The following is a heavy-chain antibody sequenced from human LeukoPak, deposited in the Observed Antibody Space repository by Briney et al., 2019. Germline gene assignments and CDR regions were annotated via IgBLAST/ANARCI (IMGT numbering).Heavy chain of an antibody. CDR2: IYYSGST. Sequence: SETLSLTCTVSGGSISSGGYYWSWIRQHPGKGLEWIGYIYYSGSTYYNPSLKSRVTISVDTSKNQFSLKPSSVTAADTAVYYCARALGPVNYFDYWGQGTLVTVSS. CDR1: GGSISSGGYY. V-gene: IGHV4-31*03. CDR3: ARALGPVNYFDY. J-gene: IGHJ4*02. D-gene: IGHD4-17*01.